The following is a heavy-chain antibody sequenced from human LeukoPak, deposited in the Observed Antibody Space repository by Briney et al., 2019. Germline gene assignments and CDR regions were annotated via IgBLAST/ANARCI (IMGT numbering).Heavy chain of an antibody. J-gene: IGHJ6*03. D-gene: IGHD5-18*01. Sequence: GVSLRLSCAASGFTFSSYAMLWVRQAPGKGLEYVSDISSNRGSTYYANSVKGRFTISRDNSKNTLYLQMGSLRAEDMAVYYCARAPGYSHYYYYMDVWGKGTTVTISS. CDR2: ISSNRGST. CDR3: ARAPGYSHYYYYMDV. CDR1: GFTFSSYA. V-gene: IGHV3-64*01.